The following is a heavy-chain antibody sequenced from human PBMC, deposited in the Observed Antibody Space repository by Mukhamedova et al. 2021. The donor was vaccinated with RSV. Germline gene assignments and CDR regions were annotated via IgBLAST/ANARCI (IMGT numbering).Heavy chain of an antibody. V-gene: IGHV5-51*01. J-gene: IGHJ6*03. CDR2: IYPGDSDT. D-gene: IGHD6-19*01. CDR3: ARHREAVAGNLGYYYYMDV. Sequence: WMGIIYPGDSDTRYSPSFQGQVTISADKSISTAYLQWSSLKASDTAMYYCARHREAVAGNLGYYYYMDVWGKGTTVT.